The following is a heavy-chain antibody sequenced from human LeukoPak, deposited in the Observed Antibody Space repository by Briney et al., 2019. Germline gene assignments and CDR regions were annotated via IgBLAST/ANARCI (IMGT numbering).Heavy chain of an antibody. CDR3: AKFTTVNMYFHH. Sequence: GGSLRLSCAGSGLSFSSYAMNWVRQAPGKGLEWVSGISGSGGRTDYADSVKGRFTISRDNSKNTLYLQMNSLRAEDTAVYYCAKFTTVNMYFHHWGQGTLVTVSS. D-gene: IGHD4-11*01. CDR2: ISGSGGRT. CDR1: GLSFSSYA. V-gene: IGHV3-23*01. J-gene: IGHJ1*01.